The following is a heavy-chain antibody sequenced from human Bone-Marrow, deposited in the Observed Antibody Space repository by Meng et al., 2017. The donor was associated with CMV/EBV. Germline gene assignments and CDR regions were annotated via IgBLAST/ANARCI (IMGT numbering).Heavy chain of an antibody. Sequence: SVKVSCKASGYTFTSYYMHWVRQARGQRLEWIGWIVVGSGNTNYAQKFQERVTITRDMSTSTAYMELSSLRSEDTAVYYCAAWGTGVWNDQYDGPRFDAFDIWGQGTMVTVSS. CDR2: IVVGSGNT. CDR3: AAWGTGVWNDQYDGPRFDAFDI. D-gene: IGHD1-1*01. J-gene: IGHJ3*02. CDR1: GYTFTSYY. V-gene: IGHV1-58*02.